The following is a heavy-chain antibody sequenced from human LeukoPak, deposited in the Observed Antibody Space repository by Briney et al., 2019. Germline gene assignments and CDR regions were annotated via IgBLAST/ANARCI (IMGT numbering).Heavy chain of an antibody. Sequence: GGSLRLSCAASGFTFSSYAMHWVRQAPGKGLEWVAVISYDGSNKYYADSVKGRFTISRDNSKNTLYLQMNSLRAEDTAVYYCARADYCSGGSCYPNWGQGTLVTASS. CDR3: ARADYCSGGSCYPN. CDR1: GFTFSSYA. J-gene: IGHJ1*01. D-gene: IGHD2-15*01. CDR2: ISYDGSNK. V-gene: IGHV3-30*04.